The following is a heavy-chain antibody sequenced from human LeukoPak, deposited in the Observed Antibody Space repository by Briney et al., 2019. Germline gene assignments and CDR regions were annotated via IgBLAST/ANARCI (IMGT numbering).Heavy chain of an antibody. D-gene: IGHD3-22*01. V-gene: IGHV3-48*04. J-gene: IGHJ4*02. CDR1: GFTFSTYS. Sequence: GGSLRLSCAASGFTFSTYSMNWVRQAPGKGLEWVSYISDSSSTIYYADSVEGRFTISRDNAKNSLYLQMNSLRAEDTAVYYCARDIYDSSGYYLSFDYWGQGTLVTVSS. CDR3: ARDIYDSSGYYLSFDY. CDR2: ISDSSSTI.